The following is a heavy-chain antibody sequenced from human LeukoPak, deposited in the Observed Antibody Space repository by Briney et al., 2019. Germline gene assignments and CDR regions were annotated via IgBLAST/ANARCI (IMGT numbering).Heavy chain of an antibody. CDR1: GYTFTGYY. V-gene: IGHV1-2*02. CDR3: AREHCSGGSCYSLAFDI. D-gene: IGHD2-15*01. Sequence: VASVKVSCKASGYTFTGYYMHWVRQAPGQGLEWMGWINPNSGGTNYAQKFQGRVTMTRDTSISTAYMELSRLRSDDTAVHYCAREHCSGGSCYSLAFDIWGQGTVVTVSS. CDR2: INPNSGGT. J-gene: IGHJ3*02.